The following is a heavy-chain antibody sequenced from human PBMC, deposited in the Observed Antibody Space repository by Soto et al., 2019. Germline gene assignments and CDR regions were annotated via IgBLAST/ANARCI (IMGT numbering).Heavy chain of an antibody. D-gene: IGHD2-2*01. J-gene: IGHJ5*02. V-gene: IGHV1-8*01. CDR2: MNPNSGNT. Sequence: ASVKVSCKSPGYTFTSYDINWVRQATGQVLEWMGWMNPNSGNTGYAQKFQGRVTITRNTSISTAYMELSSLRSEDTAVYYCARGTLGYCSSTSCPTGFDPWGQGTLVTVSS. CDR1: GYTFTSYD. CDR3: ARGTLGYCSSTSCPTGFDP.